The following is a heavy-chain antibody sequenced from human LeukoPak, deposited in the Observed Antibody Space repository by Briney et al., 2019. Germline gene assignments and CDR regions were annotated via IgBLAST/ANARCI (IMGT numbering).Heavy chain of an antibody. CDR2: MNPDGSAI. CDR3: VRDPLNGALDI. V-gene: IGHV3-7*01. J-gene: IGHJ3*02. CDR1: GFSFSGSW. Sequence: GGSLRLSCTASGFSFSGSWMSWVRQLPGKGLEWLADMNPDGSAIVYVDSVKGRFTVSRNNAKNSLYLQMDGLRAEDTAVYYCVRDPLNGALDIWGQGTLVTVSS.